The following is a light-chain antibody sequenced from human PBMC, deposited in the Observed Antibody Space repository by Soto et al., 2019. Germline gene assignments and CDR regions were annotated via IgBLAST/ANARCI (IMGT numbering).Light chain of an antibody. CDR1: SSDVGGYNY. CDR2: EVS. Sequence: QSALTQPASVSGSPGQSITISCTGTSSDVGGYNYVSWYQQHPGKAPKLVIYEVSNRPSGVSNRFSGSKSGNTASLTISGLQDEDEADYYCSSYTSSSTWLFGGGTKLTVL. J-gene: IGLJ3*02. V-gene: IGLV2-14*01. CDR3: SSYTSSSTWL.